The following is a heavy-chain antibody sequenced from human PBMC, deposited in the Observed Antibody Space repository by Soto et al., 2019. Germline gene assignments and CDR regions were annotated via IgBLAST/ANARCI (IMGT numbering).Heavy chain of an antibody. V-gene: IGHV3-21*01. Sequence: GGSLRLSCEASGFPFSPAWMNWVRQAPGKGLEWVSSISSSSSYIYYADSVKGRFTISRDNAKNSLYLQMNSLRAEDTAVYYCARDSYLGYYYGMDVWGQGTLVTVSS. CDR1: GFPFSPAW. CDR3: ARDSYLGYYYGMDV. D-gene: IGHD2-2*01. CDR2: ISSSSSYI. J-gene: IGHJ6*02.